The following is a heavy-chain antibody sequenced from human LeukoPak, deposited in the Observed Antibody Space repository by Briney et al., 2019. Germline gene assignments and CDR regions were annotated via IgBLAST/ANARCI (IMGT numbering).Heavy chain of an antibody. Sequence: GGSLRLSCAASGFAFSTYSLNWVRQAPGKGLEWVANIKQDGSEKYYVDSVKGRFTISRDNAKNSLYLQMNSLRAEDTAVYYCARVVTTVFAYWGQGTLVTVSS. D-gene: IGHD4-17*01. J-gene: IGHJ4*02. CDR1: GFAFSTYS. V-gene: IGHV3-7*03. CDR2: IKQDGSEK. CDR3: ARVVTTVFAY.